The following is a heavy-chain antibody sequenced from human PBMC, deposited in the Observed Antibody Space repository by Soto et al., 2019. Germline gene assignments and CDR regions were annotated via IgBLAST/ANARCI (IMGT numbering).Heavy chain of an antibody. CDR2: LYDVDGS. CDR1: GLTISGKKY. Sequence: DVQLVESGGGLIQPGESLRLSCAAFGLTISGKKYVAWVRQAPGKGLEWVSGLYDVDGSFYADSVRGRFTTSSDGSKTTVYLQMNDLRADDTAVYYFATWHEREHAYDVWGQGTTVTVSS. J-gene: IGHJ3*01. D-gene: IGHD1-1*01. CDR3: ATWHEREHAYDV. V-gene: IGHV3-53*01.